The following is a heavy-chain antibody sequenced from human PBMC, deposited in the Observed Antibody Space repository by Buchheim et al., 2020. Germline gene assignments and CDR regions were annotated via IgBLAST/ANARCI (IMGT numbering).Heavy chain of an antibody. D-gene: IGHD3-22*01. CDR1: GFTFSNYA. CDR2: ISGSGGNR. V-gene: IGHV3-23*01. J-gene: IGHJ4*02. CDR3: AKSSNYYDSSGYLYYFDY. Sequence: EVHLLESGGGLVQPGGSLRLSCGAAGFTFSNYAMSWVRQAPGKGLEWVSVISGSGGNRYSADSVTGRVTIPRDKSRNTLYLQMNSLRAEDTAVYYCAKSSNYYDSSGYLYYFDYWGQGTL.